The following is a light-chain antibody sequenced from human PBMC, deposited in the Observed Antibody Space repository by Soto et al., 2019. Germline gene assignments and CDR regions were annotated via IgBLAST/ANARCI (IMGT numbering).Light chain of an antibody. J-gene: IGLJ1*01. CDR3: SSYTSSSTLYV. CDR2: DVS. Sequence: SALTQPASVSGSPGQSITISCTGTSSDVGGYNYVAWYQQHPGKAPKLMIFDVSNRPSGVANRFSGSKSGSTASLTISGLRAEDEADYFCSSYTSSSTLYVFGTGTKLTVL. V-gene: IGLV2-14*01. CDR1: SSDVGGYNY.